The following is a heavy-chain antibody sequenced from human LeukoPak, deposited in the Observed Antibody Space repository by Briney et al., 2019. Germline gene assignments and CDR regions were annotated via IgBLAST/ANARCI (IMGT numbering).Heavy chain of an antibody. CDR1: GSTFTDYY. CDR2: INPNSGGT. J-gene: IGHJ4*02. Sequence: GASVKVSCKASGSTFTDYYMHWVRQAPGQGLEWMGWINPNSGGTNFAQKFQGRVTMTRDTSISTAYMELNRLRSDDTAVYYCARGMVRGVIITSEMYFDYWGQGTLVTVSS. D-gene: IGHD3-10*01. V-gene: IGHV1-2*02. CDR3: ARGMVRGVIITSEMYFDY.